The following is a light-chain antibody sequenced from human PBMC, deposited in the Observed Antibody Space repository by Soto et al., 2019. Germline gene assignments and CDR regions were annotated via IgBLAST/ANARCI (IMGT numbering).Light chain of an antibody. J-gene: IGLJ1*01. CDR1: SSDVGGYNY. V-gene: IGLV2-8*01. CDR2: EVN. Sequence: QSVLTQPPSASGSPGQSVAISCTGTSSDVGGYNYVSWYQQHPGKAPKLMIYEVNKRPSGVPDRFSGSKSGNTASLTVSGLQAEDEADYYCNSQRSSGTRVFGTGTKVTVL. CDR3: NSQRSSGTRV.